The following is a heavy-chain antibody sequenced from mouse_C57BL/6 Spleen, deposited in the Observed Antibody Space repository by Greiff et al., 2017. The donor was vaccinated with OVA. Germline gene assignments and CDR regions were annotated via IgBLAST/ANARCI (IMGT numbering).Heavy chain of an antibody. CDR2: ISYDGSN. CDR3: ANHYYGSSYYFDY. Sequence: EVQLQESGPGLVKPSQSLSLTCSVTGYSITSGYYWNWIRQFPGNKLEWMGYISYDGSNNYNPSLKNRISITRDTSKNQFFLKLNSVTTEDTATYYCANHYYGSSYYFDYWGQGTTLTVSS. V-gene: IGHV3-6*01. D-gene: IGHD1-1*01. CDR1: GYSITSGYY. J-gene: IGHJ2*01.